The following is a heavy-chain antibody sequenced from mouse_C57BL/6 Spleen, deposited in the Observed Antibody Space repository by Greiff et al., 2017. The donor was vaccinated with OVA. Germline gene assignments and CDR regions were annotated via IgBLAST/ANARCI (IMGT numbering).Heavy chain of an antibody. D-gene: IGHD2-5*01. CDR3: ARGGYSKNWYFDV. CDR2: IYPSDSET. CDR1: GYTFTSYW. J-gene: IGHJ1*03. Sequence: VQLQQPGAELVRPGSSVKLSCKASGYTFTSYWMDWVKQRPGQGLEWIGNIYPSDSETHYNQKFEDKATLTVDKSSSTAYMQLSSLTSEDSAVYYCARGGYSKNWYFDVWGTGTTVTVSS. V-gene: IGHV1-61*01.